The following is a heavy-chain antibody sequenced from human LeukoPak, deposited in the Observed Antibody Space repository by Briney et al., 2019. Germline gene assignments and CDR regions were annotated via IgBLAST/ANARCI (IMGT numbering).Heavy chain of an antibody. CDR3: ARHKQSGTYYDAFDI. D-gene: IGHD1-26*01. V-gene: IGHV4-39*01. Sequence: PSETLSLTCTVSGGSIGSTTYYWGWIRQPPGAELECIGSIYYSGSTYYNPSLKSRVTISLDTSKNQFSLKLSSVTAADTAVYYCARHKQSGTYYDAFDIWGQGTMVTVSS. CDR2: IYYSGST. CDR1: GGSIGSTTYY. J-gene: IGHJ3*02.